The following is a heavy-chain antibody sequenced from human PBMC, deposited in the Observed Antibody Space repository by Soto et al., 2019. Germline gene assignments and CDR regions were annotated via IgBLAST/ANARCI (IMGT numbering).Heavy chain of an antibody. J-gene: IGHJ5*02. CDR3: ARENYIRNYNWFDP. Sequence: SETLSLTCTVSGGSISSGGYYWSWIRQHPGKGLEWIGYIYYSGSTYYNPSLKSRVTISVDTSKNQFSLKLSSVTAADTAVYYCARENYIRNYNWFDPWGQGTLVTVSS. CDR2: IYYSGST. D-gene: IGHD3-10*01. V-gene: IGHV4-31*03. CDR1: GGSISSGGYY.